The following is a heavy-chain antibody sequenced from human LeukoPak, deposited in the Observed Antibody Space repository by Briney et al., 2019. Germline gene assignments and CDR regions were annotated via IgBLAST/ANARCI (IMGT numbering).Heavy chain of an antibody. CDR3: AKDREQWLPTSFDY. J-gene: IGHJ4*02. Sequence: GGSLRLSCAASGFTFSSYGMHWVRQAPGKGLEWVAVISYDGSNKYYADSVKGRFTISRDNSKNTLYLQMNSLRAEDTAVYYCAKDREQWLPTSFDYWGQGTLVTVSS. CDR2: ISYDGSNK. D-gene: IGHD6-19*01. V-gene: IGHV3-30*18. CDR1: GFTFSSYG.